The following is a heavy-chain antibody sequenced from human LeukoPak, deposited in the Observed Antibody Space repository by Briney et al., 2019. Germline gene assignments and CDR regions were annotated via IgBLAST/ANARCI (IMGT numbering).Heavy chain of an antibody. V-gene: IGHV1-46*01. D-gene: IGHD5/OR15-5a*01. CDR1: GYTFTGYY. CDR3: ARELKTPVSIYYFDY. Sequence: ASVKVSCKASGYTFTGYYMHWVRQAPGQGLEWMGIINPSGGSTSYAQKFQGRVTMTTDTSTSTAYMELRSLGSDDTPVYYCARELKTPVSIYYFDYWGQGTLVTVSS. J-gene: IGHJ4*02. CDR2: INPSGGST.